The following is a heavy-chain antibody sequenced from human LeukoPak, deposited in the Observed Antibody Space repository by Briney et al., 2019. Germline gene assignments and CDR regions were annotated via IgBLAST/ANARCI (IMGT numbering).Heavy chain of an antibody. Sequence: SETLSLTCTVSGGSISSYYWSWIRQPPGKGLEWIGYIYYSGSTNYNPSLKSRVTISVDTPKNQFSLKLSSVTAADTAVYYCARLPLRSHFDYWGQGTLVTVSS. J-gene: IGHJ4*02. CDR2: IYYSGST. V-gene: IGHV4-59*08. CDR3: ARLPLRSHFDY. CDR1: GGSISSYY.